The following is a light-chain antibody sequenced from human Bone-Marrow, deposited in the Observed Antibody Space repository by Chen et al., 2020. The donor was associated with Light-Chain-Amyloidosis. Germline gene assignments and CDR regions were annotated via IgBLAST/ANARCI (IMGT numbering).Light chain of an antibody. Sequence: QSVLTQPPSMSAAPGQRVPLSCPGSRSNLGAGYDVHWDQQLPGTSPKRLIYDSDIRPAGVPDRFAASKSGTSASLSITGLQVADEADYYGQAYDTALLSLVFGGGTKLTV. CDR3: QAYDTALLSLV. V-gene: IGLV1-40*01. J-gene: IGLJ2*01. CDR2: DSD. CDR1: RSNLGAGYD.